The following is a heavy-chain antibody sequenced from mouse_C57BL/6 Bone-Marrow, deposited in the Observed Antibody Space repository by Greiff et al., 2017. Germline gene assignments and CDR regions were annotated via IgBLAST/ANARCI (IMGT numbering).Heavy chain of an antibody. CDR1: GYTFTSYW. V-gene: IGHV1-50*01. Sequence: VQLQQPGAELVKPGASVKLSCKASGYTFTSYWMQWVKQRPGQGLERIGETDPSDSYTNYNQKFKGKAPLTVDTSSSTADIQLSSLTSEDSAVYYCAREGITTVVATPPWFAYWGQGTLVTVSA. J-gene: IGHJ3*01. D-gene: IGHD1-1*01. CDR2: TDPSDSYT. CDR3: AREGITTVVATPPWFAY.